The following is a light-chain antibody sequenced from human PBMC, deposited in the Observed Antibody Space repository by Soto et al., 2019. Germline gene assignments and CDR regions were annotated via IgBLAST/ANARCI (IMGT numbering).Light chain of an antibody. V-gene: IGKV2-28*01. Sequence: DIVMTQSPLSLPVTPGEPASISCRSSQSLLHSNGYNYLDWYLQKPGQSPQLLIYLGSNRASGGPGRFSGSGSGTDFTLKNSRVGAEDVGVYYCMQALQTPGITFGQGTRLEIK. CDR3: MQALQTPGIT. J-gene: IGKJ5*01. CDR1: QSLLHSNGYNY. CDR2: LGS.